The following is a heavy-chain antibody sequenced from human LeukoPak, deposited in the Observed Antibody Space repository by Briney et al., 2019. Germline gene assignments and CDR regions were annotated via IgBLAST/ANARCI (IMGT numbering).Heavy chain of an antibody. CDR3: ARDPISLRSSSPFDY. CDR2: IWYDGSNK. CDR1: GFTFSSYG. V-gene: IGHV3-33*01. J-gene: IGHJ4*02. D-gene: IGHD6-13*01. Sequence: GRSLRLSCAASGFTFSSYGMHWVRRAPGKGLEWVAVIWYDGSNKYYADSVKGRFTISRDNSKNTLYLQMNSLRAEDTAVYYCARDPISLRSSSPFDYWGQGTLVTVSS.